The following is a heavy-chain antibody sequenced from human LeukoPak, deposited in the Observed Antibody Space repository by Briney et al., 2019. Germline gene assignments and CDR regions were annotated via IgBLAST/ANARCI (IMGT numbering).Heavy chain of an antibody. Sequence: PGGSLRLFCAASGFTFSSYAMHWVRQAPGKGLEWVAVISYDGSNKYYADSVKGRFTISRDNSKNTLYLQMNSLRAEDTAVYYCAREGIAVAGAPWGYYFDYWGQGTLVTVSS. CDR2: ISYDGSNK. CDR3: AREGIAVAGAPWGYYFDY. D-gene: IGHD6-19*01. V-gene: IGHV3-30*04. CDR1: GFTFSSYA. J-gene: IGHJ4*02.